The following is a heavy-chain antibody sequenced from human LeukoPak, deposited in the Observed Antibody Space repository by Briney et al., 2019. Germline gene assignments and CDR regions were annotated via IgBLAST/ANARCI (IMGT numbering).Heavy chain of an antibody. CDR2: ISTSTGDT. Sequence: ASVKVSCKASGYTFTSSGISWVRQAPGQGPEWMGWISTSTGDTKYTQKFQGRVTLTTDTSTSTAYMELSSLRSDDTAVYYCARDDNYGIFVNVDYWGQGTLVTVSS. D-gene: IGHD4-11*01. V-gene: IGHV1-18*01. J-gene: IGHJ4*02. CDR1: GYTFTSSG. CDR3: ARDDNYGIFVNVDY.